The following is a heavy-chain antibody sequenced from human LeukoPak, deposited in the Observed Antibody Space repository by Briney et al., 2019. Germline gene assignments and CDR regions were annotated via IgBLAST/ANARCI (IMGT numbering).Heavy chain of an antibody. CDR1: GFTFRNYG. J-gene: IGHJ6*02. CDR3: ARDQDGMDV. CDR2: IWYDGSNK. Sequence: GVSLRVSCAASGFTFRNYGMHWVRQAPGKGLEWVAVIWYDGSNKYYDDSVKGRFTISRDNSKNTLYLQMNSLRAEDTAVYYCARDQDGMDVWGQGTTVTVSS. V-gene: IGHV3-33*01.